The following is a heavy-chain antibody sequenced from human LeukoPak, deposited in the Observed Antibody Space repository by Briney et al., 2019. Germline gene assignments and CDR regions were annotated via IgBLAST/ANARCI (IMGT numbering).Heavy chain of an antibody. CDR3: ARQDTADNWFDP. CDR2: IYPGDSDT. V-gene: IGHV5-51*01. D-gene: IGHD5-18*01. Sequence: GASLNISCKGSGYSFTTYWIGWVREMPGKGLEWMGTIYPGDSDTRYSPSFQGQVTISADKSISTAYLQWSSLKASDTALYYCARQDTADNWFDPWGQGTLVTVSS. J-gene: IGHJ5*02. CDR1: GYSFTTYW.